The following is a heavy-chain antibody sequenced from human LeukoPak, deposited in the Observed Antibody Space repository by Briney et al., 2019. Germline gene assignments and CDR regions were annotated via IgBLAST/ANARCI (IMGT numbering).Heavy chain of an antibody. V-gene: IGHV1-2*02. D-gene: IGHD6-19*01. Sequence: GASVKVSCKASGYTFTGYYMHWVRQAPGQGLEWMGWINPNSAGTDYAQNFQGRVTMTRDTSISTAYMELRRLRSDDTAVYYCAKDIAVAGTLNDGFDIWGQGTMVIVSS. CDR1: GYTFTGYY. J-gene: IGHJ3*02. CDR2: INPNSAGT. CDR3: AKDIAVAGTLNDGFDI.